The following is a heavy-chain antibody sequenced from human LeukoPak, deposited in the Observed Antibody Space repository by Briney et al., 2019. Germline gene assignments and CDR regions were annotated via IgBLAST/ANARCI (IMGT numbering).Heavy chain of an antibody. CDR1: SGSISSSTYY. V-gene: IGHV4-39*07. CDR2: IYHSGST. Sequence: PSETLSLTCTVSSGSISSSTYYWGWIRQPPGKGLEWIGSIYHSGSTYYNASLKSRVTISVDTSKNQFSLKLSSVTAADTAVYYCARVGYSGSLSGSFDIWGQGTMVTVSS. J-gene: IGHJ3*02. D-gene: IGHD1-26*01. CDR3: ARVGYSGSLSGSFDI.